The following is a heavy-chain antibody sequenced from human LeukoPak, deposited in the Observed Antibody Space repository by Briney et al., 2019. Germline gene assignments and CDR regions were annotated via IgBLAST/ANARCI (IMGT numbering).Heavy chain of an antibody. J-gene: IGHJ6*02. Sequence: GGSLRLSCAASGFTFSSYGMHWVRQAPGKGLEWVAVISYDGSNKYYADSVKGRFTISRDNSKNTLYLQMNSLRAEDTAVYYCARDKDGRSSYYYYGMDVWGQGTTVTVSS. V-gene: IGHV3-30*03. CDR3: ARDKDGRSSYYYYGMDV. CDR2: ISYDGSNK. D-gene: IGHD3-10*01. CDR1: GFTFSSYG.